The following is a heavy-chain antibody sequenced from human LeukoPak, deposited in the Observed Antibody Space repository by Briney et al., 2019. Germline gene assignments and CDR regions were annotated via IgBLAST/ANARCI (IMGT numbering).Heavy chain of an antibody. CDR1: GFTFTSYA. Sequence: GRSLRLSCAASGFTFTSYASHWVRQAPGKGLEWVAVISYDGSNKYYADSVKGRFTISRDNSKNTVSLQMNSLRAEDTAVYYCARDAADCSSTSCSYYYFDYWGQGTLVTVSS. CDR2: ISYDGSNK. V-gene: IGHV3-30-3*01. CDR3: ARDAADCSSTSCSYYYFDY. D-gene: IGHD2-2*01. J-gene: IGHJ4*02.